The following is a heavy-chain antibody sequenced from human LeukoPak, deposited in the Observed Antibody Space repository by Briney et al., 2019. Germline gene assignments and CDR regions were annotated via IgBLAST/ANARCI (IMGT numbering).Heavy chain of an antibody. CDR1: GYTFTSYY. J-gene: IGHJ4*02. Sequence: VASVKVSCKASGYTFTSYYMHWVRQAPGQGLEWMGIINPSGGSTSYAQKFQGRVTMTRDTSTSTVYMELSSLRSEDTAVYYCAREDEAYCGGDCSLSYWGQGTLVTVSS. CDR3: AREDEAYCGGDCSLSY. D-gene: IGHD2-21*02. CDR2: INPSGGST. V-gene: IGHV1-46*01.